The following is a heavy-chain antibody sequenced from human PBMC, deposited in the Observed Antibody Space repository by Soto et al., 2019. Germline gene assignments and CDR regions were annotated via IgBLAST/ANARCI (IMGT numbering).Heavy chain of an antibody. CDR1: GFTFSSYA. V-gene: IGHV3-23*01. J-gene: IGHJ4*02. CDR3: AKDWYPPLDIVVVPAAILYYGSGSQAWDY. Sequence: HPGGSLRLSCAASGFTFSSYAMSWVRQAPGKGLEWVSAISGSGGSTYYADSVKGRFTISRDNSKNTLYLQMNSLRAEDTAVYYCAKDWYPPLDIVVVPAAILYYGSGSQAWDYWGQGTLVTVSS. CDR2: ISGSGGST. D-gene: IGHD2-2*01.